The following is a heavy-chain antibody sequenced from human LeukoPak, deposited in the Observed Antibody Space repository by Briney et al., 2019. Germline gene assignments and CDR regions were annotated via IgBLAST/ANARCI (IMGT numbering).Heavy chain of an antibody. D-gene: IGHD3-10*01. CDR1: GFTFRSYS. Sequence: GGSLRLSCAASGFTFRSYSMNWVRQVPGKGLEWVSSISSSSSYIYYADSVKGRFTISRDNAKNSLYLQMNSLRAEDTAVYYCARKVRDAFDIWGQGTMVTVSS. CDR3: ARKVRDAFDI. CDR2: ISSSSSYI. V-gene: IGHV3-21*01. J-gene: IGHJ3*02.